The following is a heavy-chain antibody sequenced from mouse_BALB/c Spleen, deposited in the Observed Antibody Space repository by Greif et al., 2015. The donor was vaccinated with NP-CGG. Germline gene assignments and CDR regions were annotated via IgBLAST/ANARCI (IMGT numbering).Heavy chain of an antibody. CDR2: INPSNGRT. Sequence: VQLQQSGAELVKPGASVKLSCKASGYTFTSYWMHWVKQRPGQGLEWIGEINPSNGRTNYNEKFKSKATLTVDKSSSTAYMQLSSLTSEDSAVYYCARFYYYGSRAPDYWGQGTTLTVSS. CDR1: GYTFTSYW. D-gene: IGHD1-1*01. J-gene: IGHJ2*01. CDR3: ARFYYYGSRAPDY. V-gene: IGHV1S81*02.